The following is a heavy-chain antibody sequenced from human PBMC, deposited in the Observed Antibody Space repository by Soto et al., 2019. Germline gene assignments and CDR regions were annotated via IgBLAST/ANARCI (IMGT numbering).Heavy chain of an antibody. CDR2: ISYDGSNK. CDR1: GFPFSSYS. D-gene: IGHD3-22*01. V-gene: IGHV3-30-3*01. J-gene: IGHJ1*01. CDR3: ARDPPADYDSSGYYVFPQH. Sequence: GGSPRLSCAASGFPFSSYSMHWVRQAPGKGLEWVAVISYDGSNKYYADSVKGRFTISRDNSKNTLYLQMNSLRAEDTAVYYCARDPPADYDSSGYYVFPQHWGQGTLVTVSS.